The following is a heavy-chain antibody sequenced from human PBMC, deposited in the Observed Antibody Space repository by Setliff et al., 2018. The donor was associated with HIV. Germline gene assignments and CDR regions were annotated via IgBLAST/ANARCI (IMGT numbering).Heavy chain of an antibody. Sequence: GESLKISCKGSGYSFTNYWVGWVRQMPGRGLEWMGIIYPIDSDTKYCPSFWGRVTISVDKSTNTAYLHWNSLRPADTAMYYCGRAPAAAVFGAWGQGTLVTVSS. CDR1: GYSFTNYW. CDR2: IYPIDSDT. CDR3: GRAPAAAVFGA. D-gene: IGHD6-13*01. V-gene: IGHV5-51*01. J-gene: IGHJ5*02.